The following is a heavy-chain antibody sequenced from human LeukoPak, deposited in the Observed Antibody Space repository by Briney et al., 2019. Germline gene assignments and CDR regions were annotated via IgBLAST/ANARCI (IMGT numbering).Heavy chain of an antibody. J-gene: IGHJ3*02. CDR2: WSPKSGGT. Sequence: GASVKVSCKASGSTFIGHYIHWVRQAPGQRLEWMGWWSPKSGGTEYAQKCRGRVTMTRDTSIATAYMELTRLTSDDTAVYYCARVWGTGDYVLEALDIWGQGTIVIVSS. CDR1: GSTFIGHY. D-gene: IGHD2-8*02. CDR3: ARVWGTGDYVLEALDI. V-gene: IGHV1-2*02.